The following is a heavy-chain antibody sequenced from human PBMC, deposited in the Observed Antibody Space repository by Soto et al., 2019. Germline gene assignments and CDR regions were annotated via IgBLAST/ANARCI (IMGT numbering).Heavy chain of an antibody. CDR3: ARDIVVVAAATHDAFDI. V-gene: IGHV1-3*01. CDR1: GYTFTSYA. CDR2: INAGNGNT. Sequence: ASVKVSCKASGYTFTSYAMHWVRQAPGQRLEWMGWINAGNGNTKYSQKFQGRVTITRDTSASTAYMELSSLRSEDTAVYYCARDIVVVAAATHDAFDIWGQGTMVTVSS. J-gene: IGHJ3*02. D-gene: IGHD2-15*01.